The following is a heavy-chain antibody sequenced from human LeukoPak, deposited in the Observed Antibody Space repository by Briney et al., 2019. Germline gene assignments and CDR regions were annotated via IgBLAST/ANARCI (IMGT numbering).Heavy chain of an antibody. CDR2: INPSRNT. CDR1: GASFSGYY. Sequence: KPSETLSLTCAVFGASFSGYYWNWIRQPPGKGLEWIGQINPSRNTNYNPSLKSRVTISVDTSKKQFSLKLSSVTAADTAVYYCARRYDFWSGYPPPLDYWGQGTLVTVSS. D-gene: IGHD3-3*01. CDR3: ARRYDFWSGYPPPLDY. J-gene: IGHJ4*02. V-gene: IGHV4-34*01.